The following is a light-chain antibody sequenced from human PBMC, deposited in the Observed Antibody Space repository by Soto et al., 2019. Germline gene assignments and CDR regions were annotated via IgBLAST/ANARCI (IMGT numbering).Light chain of an antibody. Sequence: EIVLTQSPGTLSVSPGERATLSCRASQTISSNNLAWYQQKPGQAPSLLIYGPSSRATGIPDRFSGSGSGTDFTLTISRLEPEDSAIYYCQQYISWTFGQGTKVEI. CDR3: QQYISWT. J-gene: IGKJ1*01. V-gene: IGKV3-20*01. CDR1: QTISSNN. CDR2: GPS.